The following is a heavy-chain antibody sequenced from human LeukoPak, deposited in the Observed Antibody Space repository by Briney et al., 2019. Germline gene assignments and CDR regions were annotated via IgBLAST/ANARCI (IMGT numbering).Heavy chain of an antibody. Sequence: PGGSLRLSCAASGFTFSGYSMNWVRQAPGKGLEWVSSISRSSGNIYYAESVKCRFTISRDNAKNTLYLQMNSLRAEDTAVYYCARSNYWGQGTLVTVSS. CDR2: ISRSSGNI. CDR1: GFTFSGYS. D-gene: IGHD6-6*01. J-gene: IGHJ4*02. CDR3: ARSNY. V-gene: IGHV3-21*01.